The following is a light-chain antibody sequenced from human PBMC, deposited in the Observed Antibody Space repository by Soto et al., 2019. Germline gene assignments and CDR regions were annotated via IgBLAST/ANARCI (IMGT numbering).Light chain of an antibody. CDR3: CSYAGTYTYV. J-gene: IGLJ1*01. CDR2: DVT. CDR1: NSNIGSNP. V-gene: IGLV1-44*01. Sequence: QSVLTQPPSASGTPGQRVTISCSGSNSNIGSNPVNWYEQLPETAPKLMIYDVTKRASGVPDRFSGSKSGNTASLTISGLQAEDEADYYCCSYAGTYTYVFGSGTKVTVL.